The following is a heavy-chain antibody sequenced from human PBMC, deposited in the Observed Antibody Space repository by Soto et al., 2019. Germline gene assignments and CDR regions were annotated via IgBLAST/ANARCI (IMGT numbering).Heavy chain of an antibody. CDR2: IYYSGRT. D-gene: IGHD1-1*01. J-gene: IGHJ4*01. CDR1: GASISSDDYY. CDR3: ARDQGNSPDYFYY. V-gene: IGHV4-30-4*01. Sequence: QVQLQESGPGLVKPSQTLSLTCTVSGASISSDDYYWTWIRQPPGKGLEWSGYIYYSGRTSYNPSLESRLTISMDSSKNQCSLTLSSVSAADAVLYYCARDQGNSPDYFYYWGHGTLVTVSS.